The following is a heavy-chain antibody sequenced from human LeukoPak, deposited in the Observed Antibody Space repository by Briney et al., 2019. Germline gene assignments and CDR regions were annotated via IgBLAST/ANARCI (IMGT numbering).Heavy chain of an antibody. V-gene: IGHV3-23*01. J-gene: IGHJ4*02. CDR3: AKVLSRYNWNDSFDY. CDR2: ISGSGGST. CDR1: GFTFSSYV. D-gene: IGHD1-1*01. Sequence: GGSLRLSCAASGFTFSSYVMSRVRQAPGKGLEWVSGISGSGGSTYYADSVKGRFTISRDNSKNTLYLQMNSLRAEDTAVYYCAKVLSRYNWNDSFDYWGQGTLVTVSS.